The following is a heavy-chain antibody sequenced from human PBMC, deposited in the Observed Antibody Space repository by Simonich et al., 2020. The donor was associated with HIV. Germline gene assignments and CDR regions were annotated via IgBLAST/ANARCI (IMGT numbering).Heavy chain of an antibody. Sequence: QVQLQQWGAGLLKPSETLSLTCAVYGGSVSGYYWSWIRQPPGKGLEWIGEINHSGSTNYNPSLKSRVTISVDTSKNQFSLKLSSVTAADTAVYYCARLTAGGLGEYFQHWGQGTLVTVSS. CDR1: GGSVSGYY. CDR3: ARLTAGGLGEYFQH. CDR2: INHSGST. J-gene: IGHJ1*01. D-gene: IGHD6-13*01. V-gene: IGHV4-34*01.